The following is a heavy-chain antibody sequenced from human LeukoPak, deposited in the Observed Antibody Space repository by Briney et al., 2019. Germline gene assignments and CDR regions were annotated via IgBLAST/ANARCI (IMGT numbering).Heavy chain of an antibody. D-gene: IGHD1-26*01. CDR3: ARDPPAELLSLIYFDY. CDR1: GFTFSSYS. Sequence: GGSLRLSCAASGFTFSSYSMNWVRQAPGKGLEWVSSISSSSSYIYYADSVKGRFTISRDNAKNSLYLQMNSLRAEDTAVYYCARDPPAELLSLIYFDYWGQGTLVTVSS. J-gene: IGHJ4*02. CDR2: ISSSSSYI. V-gene: IGHV3-21*01.